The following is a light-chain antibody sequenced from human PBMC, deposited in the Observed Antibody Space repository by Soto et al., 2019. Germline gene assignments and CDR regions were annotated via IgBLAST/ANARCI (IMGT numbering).Light chain of an antibody. CDR1: QSVSSNY. V-gene: IGKV3-20*01. Sequence: EIVLTQSPGTLSLSPGERATLSCRASQSVSSNYLAWYQQKPGQAPRLLIYGATSRATGIPDRFSGSVSGTDFTLTISRLEPEDFAVYYCQQYNNWPRAPLTFGGGTKVEIK. CDR2: GAT. J-gene: IGKJ4*01. CDR3: QQYNNWPRAPLT.